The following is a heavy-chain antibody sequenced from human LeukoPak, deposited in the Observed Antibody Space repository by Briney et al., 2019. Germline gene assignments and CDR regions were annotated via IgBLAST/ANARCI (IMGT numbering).Heavy chain of an antibody. CDR1: GFTLSSNY. D-gene: IGHD3-9*01. V-gene: IGHV3-53*01. CDR3: ARAGYDILTGYYTDYYYYYMDV. Sequence: GGSLRLSCAASGFTLSSNYMSWVRQAPGKGLEWVSVIYSGGSTYYADSVKGRFTISRDNSKNTLYLQMNSLRAEDTAVYYCARAGYDILTGYYTDYYYYYMDVWGKGTTVTVSS. CDR2: IYSGGST. J-gene: IGHJ6*03.